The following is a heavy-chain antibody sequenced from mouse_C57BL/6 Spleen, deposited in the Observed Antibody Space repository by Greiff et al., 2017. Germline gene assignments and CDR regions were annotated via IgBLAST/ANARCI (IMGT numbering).Heavy chain of an antibody. CDR2: INPGSGGT. CDR1: GYAFPNYL. J-gene: IGHJ3*01. V-gene: IGHV1-54*01. D-gene: IGHD3-2*02. CDR3: ARGAQATLGWFAY. Sequence: QVQLQQSGAELVRPGTSVKVSCKASGYAFPNYLIEWVKQRPGQGLEWIGVINPGSGGTTYNEKFKGKATLTADKSSSTAYMQLSSLTSEDSAVYFCARGAQATLGWFAYWGQGTLVTVSA.